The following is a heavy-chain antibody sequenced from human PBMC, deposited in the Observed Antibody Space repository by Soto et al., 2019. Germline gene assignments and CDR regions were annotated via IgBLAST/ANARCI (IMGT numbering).Heavy chain of an antibody. J-gene: IGHJ4*02. D-gene: IGHD4-17*01. Sequence: VGSLRLSCAASGFTFSTYALSWVRQAPGKGLEWVSAISGSDGSTYYADSVRGRFTISRDNSKNTLYLQMDSLRVEDTAVYYCAKDRDYGDVFDYWGQGTLVTVSS. V-gene: IGHV3-23*01. CDR2: ISGSDGST. CDR1: GFTFSTYA. CDR3: AKDRDYGDVFDY.